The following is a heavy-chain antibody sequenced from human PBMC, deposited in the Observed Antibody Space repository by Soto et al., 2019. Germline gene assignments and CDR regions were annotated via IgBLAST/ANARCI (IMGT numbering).Heavy chain of an antibody. CDR3: AGSYGYYFDY. CDR2: INHSGST. D-gene: IGHD1-26*01. V-gene: IGHV4-34*08. J-gene: IGHJ4*02. CDR1: GGTFRGYY. Sequence: SETLSLTCTVYGGTFRGYYWSWIRPPPGKGLEWIGEINHSGSTNYNPSLKSRVTISVDTSKNQFSLKLGSVTAADTAVYYCAGSYGYYFDYWGQGTLVTVSS.